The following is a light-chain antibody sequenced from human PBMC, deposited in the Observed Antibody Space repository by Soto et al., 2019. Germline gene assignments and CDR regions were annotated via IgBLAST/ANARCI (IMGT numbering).Light chain of an antibody. CDR1: QSVSKY. Sequence: ETVLTQSPATLSLSPGETATLSCRASQSVSKYLAWYQQKPGQAPRLLIYDASNRATGIPARFSGSGSGTDFTLTISSLGPEDFAVYYCQQRQRWPPLTFGGGTKVEI. V-gene: IGKV3-11*01. J-gene: IGKJ4*01. CDR2: DAS. CDR3: QQRQRWPPLT.